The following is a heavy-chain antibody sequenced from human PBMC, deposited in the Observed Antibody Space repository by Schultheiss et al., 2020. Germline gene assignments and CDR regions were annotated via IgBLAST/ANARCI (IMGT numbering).Heavy chain of an antibody. CDR2: ISSSSSYI. CDR1: GFTFSSYS. V-gene: IGHV3-21*01. Sequence: GESLKISCAASGFTFSSYSMNWVRQAPGKGLEWVSSISSSSSYIYYADSVKGRFTISRDNAKNSLYLQMNSLRAEDTAVYYCASIRYCSGGSCPAPGYYGMDVWGQGTTVTVSS. D-gene: IGHD2-15*01. J-gene: IGHJ6*02. CDR3: ASIRYCSGGSCPAPGYYGMDV.